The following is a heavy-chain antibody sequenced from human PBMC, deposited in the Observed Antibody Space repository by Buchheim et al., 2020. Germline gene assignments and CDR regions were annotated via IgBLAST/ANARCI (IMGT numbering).Heavy chain of an antibody. V-gene: IGHV3-9*01. J-gene: IGHJ6*02. CDR2: ISWDSGSL. Sequence: EVHLVESGGDLVQPGRSLRLSCVGSGFKFNDYAMHWVRQAPGKGLEWVSGISWDSGSLGYADSVKGRFTISSDNAKNALYLQRNSLRAEDTALYYCAKDMTWNFYYGMDVWGQGTT. CDR3: AKDMTWNFYYGMDV. CDR1: GFKFNDYA.